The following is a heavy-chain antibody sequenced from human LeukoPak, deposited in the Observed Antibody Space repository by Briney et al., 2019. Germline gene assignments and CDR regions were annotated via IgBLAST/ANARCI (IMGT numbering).Heavy chain of an antibody. V-gene: IGHV1-8*01. CDR1: GYTFTSYD. D-gene: IGHD3-3*01. CDR3: ARAEYYDFWSGYYPSYCYYYGMDV. CDR2: MNPNSGNT. Sequence: ASVKVSCKASGYTFTSYDINWVRQATGQGLEWMGWMNPNSGNTGYAQKFQGRVTMTRNTSISTAYMELSSLRSEDTAVYYCARAEYYDFWSGYYPSYCYYYGMDVWGQGTTVTVSS. J-gene: IGHJ6*02.